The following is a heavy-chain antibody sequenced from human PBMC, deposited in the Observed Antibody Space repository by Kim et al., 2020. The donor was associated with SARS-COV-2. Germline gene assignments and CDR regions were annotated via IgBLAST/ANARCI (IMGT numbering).Heavy chain of an antibody. J-gene: IGHJ6*02. V-gene: IGHV3-53*01. Sequence: SGKGRFTISRDKSKNTLYLQMNSLRAEDTAVYYCARGGDISPYYYYGMDVWGQGTTVTVSS. CDR3: ARGGDISPYYYYGMDV. D-gene: IGHD5-12*01.